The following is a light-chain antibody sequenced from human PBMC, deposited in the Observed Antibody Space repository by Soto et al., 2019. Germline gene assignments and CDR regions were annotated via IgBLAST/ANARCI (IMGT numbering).Light chain of an antibody. CDR1: QSVGGN. V-gene: IGKV3-20*01. CDR2: GAS. J-gene: IGKJ5*01. CDR3: QHYGAAPIT. Sequence: PGDRATLSCRASQSVGGNVAWYQQIPGQPPKLLIFGASSRATGIADKFSGCGSGTDFTLTISRLEPEDFALYYCQHYGAAPITFGQGTRLEIK.